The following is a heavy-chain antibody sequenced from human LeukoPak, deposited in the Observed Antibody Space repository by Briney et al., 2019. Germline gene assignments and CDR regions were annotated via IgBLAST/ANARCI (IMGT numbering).Heavy chain of an antibody. J-gene: IGHJ4*02. CDR3: ARGYVVVVPAATSFDK. Sequence: GGSLRLSCAASGFTVSNNHMSWVRQAPGKGLEWVSIIYAGGSTYHADSVKGRFTTSRDNSKNTLYLQMNSLRAEDTAIYFCARGYVVVVPAATSFDKWGQGTLVTVSS. V-gene: IGHV3-66*02. CDR2: IYAGGST. CDR1: GFTVSNNH. D-gene: IGHD2-2*01.